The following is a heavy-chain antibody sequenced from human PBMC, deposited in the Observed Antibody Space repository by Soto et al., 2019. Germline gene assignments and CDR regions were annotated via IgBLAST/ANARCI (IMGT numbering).Heavy chain of an antibody. CDR3: ARGGLGGATTHYYYYGMDV. J-gene: IGHJ6*02. CDR1: GFTFSSYW. CDR2: IKQDGSEK. D-gene: IGHD1-26*01. V-gene: IGHV3-7*03. Sequence: GGSLRLSCAASGFTFSSYWMSWVRQAPGKGLEWVANIKQDGSEKYYVDSVKGRFTISRDNAKNSLYLQMNSLRAEDTAVYYCARGGLGGATTHYYYYGMDVWGQGTTVTVSS.